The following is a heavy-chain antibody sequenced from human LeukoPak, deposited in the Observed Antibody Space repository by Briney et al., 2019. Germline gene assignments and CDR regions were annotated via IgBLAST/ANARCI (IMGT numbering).Heavy chain of an antibody. CDR3: ANPKYSSDWLFEY. J-gene: IGHJ4*02. CDR2: ISGSGGGT. CDR1: GFTFSSYA. V-gene: IGHV3-23*01. Sequence: AGGSLRLSCAASGFTFSSYAMSWVRQAPGKGLEWVSAISGSGGGTYSADSVKGRFTISRDNSKNTLYLQMNSLRAEDTAVYYCANPKYSSDWLFEYWGQGTLVTVSS. D-gene: IGHD6-19*01.